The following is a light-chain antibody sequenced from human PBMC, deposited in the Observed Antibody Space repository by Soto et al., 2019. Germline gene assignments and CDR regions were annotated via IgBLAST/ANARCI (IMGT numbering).Light chain of an antibody. J-gene: IGLJ2*01. CDR2: EVS. V-gene: IGLV2-14*01. CDR1: SSDVGGYKY. Sequence: QSALTQPASVSGSPGQSITISCTGTSSDVGGYKYVSWYQQHPGKAPKLMIYEVSNRPSGVSNRFSGSKSGNTASLTISGLQAEDEADDYSNSYTNSFTGFGGGTKLTVL. CDR3: NSYTNSFTG.